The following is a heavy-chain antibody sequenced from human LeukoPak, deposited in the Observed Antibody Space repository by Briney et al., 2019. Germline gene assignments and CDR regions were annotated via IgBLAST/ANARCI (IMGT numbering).Heavy chain of an antibody. CDR1: GFTFSSYA. D-gene: IGHD5-18*01. CDR2: ISYDGSNK. Sequence: PGGSLRLSCAASGFTFSSYAMHWVRQAPGKGLEWVAVISYDGSNKYYADSVKGRFTISRDNSKNTLYLQMNSLRAEDTAVYYCARDADTAMVAYYFDYWGQGTLGTVSA. V-gene: IGHV3-30-3*01. CDR3: ARDADTAMVAYYFDY. J-gene: IGHJ4*02.